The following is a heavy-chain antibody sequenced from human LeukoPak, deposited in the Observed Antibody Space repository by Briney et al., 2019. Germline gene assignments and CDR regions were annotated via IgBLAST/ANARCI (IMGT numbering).Heavy chain of an antibody. CDR3: ARGWELDYYYGMDV. J-gene: IGHJ6*02. CDR2: IYYSGST. CDR1: GGSISSSSYY. D-gene: IGHD6-19*01. Sequence: SETLSLTCTVSGGSISSSSYYWGWIRQPPGKGLEWIGSIYYSGSTYYNPSLKSRVTISVDTSKNQFSLKLGSVTAADTAVYYCARGWELDYYYGMDVWGQGTTVTVSS. V-gene: IGHV4-39*01.